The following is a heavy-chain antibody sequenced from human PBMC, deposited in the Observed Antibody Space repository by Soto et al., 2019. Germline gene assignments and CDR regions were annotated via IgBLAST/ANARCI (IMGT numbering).Heavy chain of an antibody. CDR1: GDSISSWRYF. CDR2: ISHGGNA. D-gene: IGHD2-2*01. V-gene: IGHV4-31*03. Sequence: PSETLSLTCTVSGDSISSWRYFWTWIRQHPGKGLEWIGYISHGGNAFYNPSLKTRVTMSVATSENQFSLMLTSVTAADTAVYYRARDDHIVVVHTSPGAMDVWAQGTSVTVSS. CDR3: ARDDHIVVVHTSPGAMDV. J-gene: IGHJ6*02.